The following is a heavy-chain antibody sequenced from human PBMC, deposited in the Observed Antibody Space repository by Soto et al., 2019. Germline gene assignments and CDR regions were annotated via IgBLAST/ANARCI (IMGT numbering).Heavy chain of an antibody. J-gene: IGHJ3*02. CDR2: INPRVSDV. CDR1: DYTFAAYW. V-gene: IGHV5-51*01. CDR3: ARHDSTKDVWYHTYDI. D-gene: IGHD2-8*01. Sequence: GESLDLSCKGVDYTFAAYWIGWVRQMPGKGLEWMGVINPRVSDVKYSPPFEGQVTISADKSIHTAFLQWRSLKASDTAMYYCARHDSTKDVWYHTYDIWGQGTMVTVSS.